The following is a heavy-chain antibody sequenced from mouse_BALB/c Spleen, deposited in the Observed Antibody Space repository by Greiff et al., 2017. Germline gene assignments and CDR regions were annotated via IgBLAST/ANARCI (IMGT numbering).Heavy chain of an antibody. D-gene: IGHD1-1*01. V-gene: IGHV2-9*02. CDR1: GFSLTSYG. CDR2: IWAGGST. CDR3: AREHYGGNWYFDV. J-gene: IGHJ1*01. Sequence: VKLKESGPGLVAPSQSLSITCTVSGFSLTSYGVHWVRQPPGKGLEWLGVIWAGGSTNYNSALMSRLSISKDNSKSQVFLKMNSLQTDDTAMYYCAREHYGGNWYFDVWGAGTTVTVSS.